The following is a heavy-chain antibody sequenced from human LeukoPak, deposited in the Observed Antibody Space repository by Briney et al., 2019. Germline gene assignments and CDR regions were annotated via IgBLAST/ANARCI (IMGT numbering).Heavy chain of an antibody. CDR3: ARDRDYSNTERGFDY. D-gene: IGHD4-11*01. CDR2: INPNSGET. Sequence: ASVKVSCKTSVYTFTDYYIHWVRQAPGQGLEWMGWINPNSGETNSAQKFQGRVTMTGDTSISTAYMELRRVTSDDTAVYYCARDRDYSNTERGFDYWGQGTLVTDSS. CDR1: VYTFTDYY. J-gene: IGHJ4*02. V-gene: IGHV1-2*02.